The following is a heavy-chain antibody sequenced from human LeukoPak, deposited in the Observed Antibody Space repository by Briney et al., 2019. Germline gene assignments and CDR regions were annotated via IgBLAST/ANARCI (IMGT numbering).Heavy chain of an antibody. CDR2: IYYSGST. Sequence: PSETLSLTCTVSGGSISSSSYYWVWLRQPPGKGLEWIATIYYSGSTYYNPSLKSRVTISVDTSKNQFSLKLSSVTAADTAMYYCARYWGPYDNSGAYFDYWGQGTLVTVSS. V-gene: IGHV4-39*01. CDR3: ARYWGPYDNSGAYFDY. J-gene: IGHJ4*02. CDR1: GGSISSSSYY. D-gene: IGHD3-22*01.